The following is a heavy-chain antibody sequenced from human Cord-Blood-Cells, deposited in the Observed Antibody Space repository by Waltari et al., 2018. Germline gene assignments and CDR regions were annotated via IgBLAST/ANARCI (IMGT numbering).Heavy chain of an antibody. Sequence: EVQLVESGGGLVQPGRSLRLSSAASGFTFADYALHWVRQAPGKGMELVSGIGWNSSSICCAYAVKGRCTIARDTSKTSLYLQMNRLRAGDTALYYCAKGVAASEGVDYWGQGTLVTVSS. CDR1: GFTFADYA. D-gene: IGHD2-15*01. CDR3: AKGVAASEGVDY. J-gene: IGHJ4*02. CDR2: IGWNSSSI. V-gene: IGHV3-9*01.